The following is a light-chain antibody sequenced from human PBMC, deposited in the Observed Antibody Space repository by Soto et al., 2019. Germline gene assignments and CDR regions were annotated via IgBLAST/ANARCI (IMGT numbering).Light chain of an antibody. Sequence: DIQMTQSPSSLSASVGDRVTITCRASQSVGTYLSWYQQKEGKAPKLLINVASTLQSGVPSRFSGSGSGTDFTLAISSLQPEDFATYYCLQHDRYPLTFGQGTKVEIK. CDR1: QSVGTY. V-gene: IGKV1-39*01. J-gene: IGKJ1*01. CDR2: VAS. CDR3: LQHDRYPLT.